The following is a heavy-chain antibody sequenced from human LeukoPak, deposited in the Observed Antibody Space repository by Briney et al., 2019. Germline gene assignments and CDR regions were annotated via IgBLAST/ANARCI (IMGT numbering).Heavy chain of an antibody. CDR1: GGSISSYY. V-gene: IGHV4-59*08. D-gene: IGHD3-10*01. CDR2: IYYSGSA. CDR3: ARAPFYGSGSFPDY. Sequence: PSETLSLTCTVSGGSISSYYWSWIRQPPGKGLEWIGYIYYSGSANYNPSLKSRVTISVDTSKNQLSLKLKSVTAADTAVYYCARAPFYGSGSFPDYWGQGTLVTVSS. J-gene: IGHJ4*02.